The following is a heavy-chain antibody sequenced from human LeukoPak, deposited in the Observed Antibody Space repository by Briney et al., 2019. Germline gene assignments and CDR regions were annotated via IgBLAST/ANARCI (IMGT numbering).Heavy chain of an antibody. CDR1: GFTFSSYA. Sequence: GGSLRLSCAASGFTFSSYAMSWVRQAPGKGLEWVSAISGSGGGTYYADSVKGRFTISRDNSKNTLYLQMNSLRAEDTAVYYCAKDPRYSSSWHDYWGQGTLVTVSS. CDR3: AKDPRYSSSWHDY. J-gene: IGHJ4*02. D-gene: IGHD6-13*01. CDR2: ISGSGGGT. V-gene: IGHV3-23*01.